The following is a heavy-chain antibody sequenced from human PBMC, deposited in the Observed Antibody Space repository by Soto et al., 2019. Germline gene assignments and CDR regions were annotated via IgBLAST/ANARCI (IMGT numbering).Heavy chain of an antibody. V-gene: IGHV3-48*01. J-gene: IGHJ4*02. CDR1: RFTFSDYS. D-gene: IGHD5-12*01. CDR2: ISGGGETI. Sequence: EVQLVESGGDLVQPGGSLRLSCAASRFTFSDYSMNWVRQAPGKGLEWVSYISGGGETIYYADSVRGRFTISRDNSKNTLYLQMNSLRAEDTAVYYCARDPEVWEMATITSHFDYWGQGTLVTVSS. CDR3: ARDPEVWEMATITSHFDY.